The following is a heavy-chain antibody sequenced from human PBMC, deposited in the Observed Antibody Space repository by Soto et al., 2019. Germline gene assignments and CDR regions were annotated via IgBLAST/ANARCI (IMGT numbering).Heavy chain of an antibody. CDR1: GFTFSSYW. CDR2: INRDGNEK. D-gene: IGHD3-22*01. V-gene: IGHV3-7*03. J-gene: IGHJ4*02. CDR3: ARAPDGSGSYYYFDG. Sequence: WGSLRLSCAASGFTFSSYWMSWVRQAPGKGLQWVANINRDGNEKYYVDSLKGRFTISRDNAENSLYLQMNTLRAEDTAVYYCARAPDGSGSYYYFDGWGQGTLVTVSS.